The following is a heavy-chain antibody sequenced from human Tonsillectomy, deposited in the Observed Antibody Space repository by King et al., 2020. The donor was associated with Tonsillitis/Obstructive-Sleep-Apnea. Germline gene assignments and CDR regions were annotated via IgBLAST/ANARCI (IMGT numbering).Heavy chain of an antibody. CDR1: GGSFSGYY. D-gene: IGHD2-2*01. CDR2: INHSGST. CDR3: STGGPGDCSSTSCYLNWFDP. J-gene: IGHJ5*02. V-gene: IGHV4-34*01. Sequence: VQLQQWGAGLLKPSETLSLTCAVSGGSFSGYYWSWIRQPPGKGLEWIGEINHSGSTNYNPSLKSRVTISIDTSKNQFSLNLSSVTAADTAVYYCSTGGPGDCSSTSCYLNWFDPWGQGTLVTVSS.